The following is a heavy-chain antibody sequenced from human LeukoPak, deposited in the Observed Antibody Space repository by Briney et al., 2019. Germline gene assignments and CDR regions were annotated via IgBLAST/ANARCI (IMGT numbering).Heavy chain of an antibody. J-gene: IGHJ4*02. D-gene: IGHD3-22*01. Sequence: SETLSLTCAVYGGSFSGYYWSWIRQPPGKGLEWIGSIYHSGSTYYNPSLKSRVTISVDTSKNQFSLKLSSVTAADTAVYYCARDLVSSGFYTMYYFDSWGQGTLVTVSS. CDR1: GGSFSGYY. CDR2: IYHSGST. CDR3: ARDLVSSGFYTMYYFDS. V-gene: IGHV4-34*01.